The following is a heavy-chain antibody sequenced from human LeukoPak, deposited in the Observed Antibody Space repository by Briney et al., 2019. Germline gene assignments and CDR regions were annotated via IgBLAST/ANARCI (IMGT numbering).Heavy chain of an antibody. CDR3: ASAGGGRIAARPTIFDY. D-gene: IGHD6-6*01. CDR2: VYYTGST. CDR1: GGSISGSTYY. V-gene: IGHV4-39*01. Sequence: SETLSLTCTVSGGSISGSTYYWGWIRQPPGKGLECIGNVYYTGSTYYNPSLNSRVTISIDTSKNQFSLKLSSVTAADTAVYYCASAGGGRIAARPTIFDYWGQGTLVTVSS. J-gene: IGHJ4*02.